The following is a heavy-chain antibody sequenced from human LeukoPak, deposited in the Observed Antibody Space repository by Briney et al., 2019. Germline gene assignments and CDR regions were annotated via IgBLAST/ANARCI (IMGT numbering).Heavy chain of an antibody. CDR2: IDYSGST. V-gene: IGHV4-61*02. Sequence: SETLSLPFPVSGASINSGSYYWTWIRPPAGKGLEWIGRIDYSGSTDYNPSLKSRVTISGDPSKKQFSLKVTSVTAADTAVYYCARDAGFYAGIDPWGQGTLVTVSS. D-gene: IGHD2/OR15-2a*01. CDR1: GASINSGSYY. J-gene: IGHJ5*02. CDR3: ARDAGFYAGIDP.